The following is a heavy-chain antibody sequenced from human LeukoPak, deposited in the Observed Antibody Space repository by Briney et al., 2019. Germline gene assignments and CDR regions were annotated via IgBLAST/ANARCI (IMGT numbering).Heavy chain of an antibody. CDR2: ISGSGGST. D-gene: IGHD6-19*01. CDR3: AKGTSSGWNFDY. Sequence: SGGSLRLSCAASGFTFSSYAMSWVRQAPGKGLEWVSAISGSGGSTYYADSVKGRFTISRDNSKNTLCLQMNSLRAEDTAVYYCAKGTSSGWNFDYWGQGTLVTVSS. V-gene: IGHV3-23*01. J-gene: IGHJ4*02. CDR1: GFTFSSYA.